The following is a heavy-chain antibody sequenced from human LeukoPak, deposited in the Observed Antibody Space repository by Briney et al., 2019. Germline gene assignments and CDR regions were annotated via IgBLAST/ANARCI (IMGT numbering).Heavy chain of an antibody. CDR3: ARDQYYYDSSGYFID. V-gene: IGHV3-11*01. Sequence: GGSLRLSCAASGFTFSDYNMRWIRQAPGKGLEWVSSISRSGSTKYYADSVKGRFTISRDNAKNSLFLQMNSLRAEDTAVYYCARDQYYYDSSGYFIDWGQGTLVTVSS. CDR1: GFTFSDYN. CDR2: ISRSGSTK. D-gene: IGHD3-22*01. J-gene: IGHJ4*02.